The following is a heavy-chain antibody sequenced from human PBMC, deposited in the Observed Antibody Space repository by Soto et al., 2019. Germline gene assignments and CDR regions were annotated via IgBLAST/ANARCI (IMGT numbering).Heavy chain of an antibody. CDR1: GGPLYTSNW. V-gene: IGHV4-4*02. Sequence: QVQLHESGPGLVKPSATLSLTCDVSGGPLYTSNWWTWVRQPPGRGLEWIGQIFHDETANFNPSLKSRVTISMDKSRNQFSLHLTSVTAADTAVYYCARGGKLHWWFDPWGQGTLVTVSS. CDR2: IFHDETA. J-gene: IGHJ5*02. CDR3: ARGGKLHWWFDP. D-gene: IGHD2-15*01.